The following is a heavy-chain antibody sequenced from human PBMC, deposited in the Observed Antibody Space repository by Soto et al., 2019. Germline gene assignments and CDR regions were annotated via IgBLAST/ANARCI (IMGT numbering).Heavy chain of an antibody. J-gene: IGHJ5*02. CDR3: ARERWASGSRWFDP. CDR2: IIPIFGTA. CDR1: GGTFSSYA. V-gene: IGHV1-69*06. Sequence: GASVKVSCKASGGTFSSYAISWVRQAPGQGLEWMGGIIPIFGTANYAQKFQGRVTITGDTSASTGYMELSSLRSEDTAVYYCARERWASGSRWFDPWGQGTLVTVSS. D-gene: IGHD6-19*01.